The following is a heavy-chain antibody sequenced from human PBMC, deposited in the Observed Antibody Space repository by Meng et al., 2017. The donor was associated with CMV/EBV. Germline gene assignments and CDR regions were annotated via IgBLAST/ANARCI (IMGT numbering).Heavy chain of an antibody. CDR1: GGSISSYY. D-gene: IGHD3-22*01. J-gene: IGHJ6*02. CDR3: ARGNGYYYDSSGYPLYYYYYGMDV. V-gene: IGHV4-59*01. CDR2: IYYSGST. Sequence: SETLSPTCTVAGGSISSYYWSWIRQPPGKGLEWIGYIYYSGSTNYNPTLKSRVTISVDTSKNQFSLKLSTVTAADTAVYYCARGNGYYYDSSGYPLYYYYYGMDVWGQGTTVTVSS.